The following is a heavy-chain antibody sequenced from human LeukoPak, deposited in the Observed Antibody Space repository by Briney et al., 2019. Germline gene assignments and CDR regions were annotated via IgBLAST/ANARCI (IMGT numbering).Heavy chain of an antibody. Sequence: PSETLSLTCAVYGGSFSGYYWSWIRQPPGKGLEWIGEINHSGSTNYNPSLKSRVTISVDTSKNQFSLKLSSVTAADTAVYYCAREPVGATTHFGYWGQGTLVTVSS. J-gene: IGHJ4*02. D-gene: IGHD1-26*01. CDR3: AREPVGATTHFGY. V-gene: IGHV4-34*01. CDR1: GGSFSGYY. CDR2: INHSGST.